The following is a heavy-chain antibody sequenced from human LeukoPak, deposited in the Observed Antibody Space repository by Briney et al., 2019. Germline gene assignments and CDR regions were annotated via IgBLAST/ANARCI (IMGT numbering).Heavy chain of an antibody. CDR3: ATGSSSSYYYYMDV. V-gene: IGHV3-64*01. CDR2: ISSNGGST. Sequence: PGGSLRLSCAASGFTFSSYAMHWVRQAPGKGLEYVSAISSNGGSTYYANSVKGRFTISRDNSKNTLYLQMGSLRAEDMAVYYCATGSSSSYYYYMDVWGKGTTVTISS. CDR1: GFTFSSYA. J-gene: IGHJ6*03. D-gene: IGHD6-13*01.